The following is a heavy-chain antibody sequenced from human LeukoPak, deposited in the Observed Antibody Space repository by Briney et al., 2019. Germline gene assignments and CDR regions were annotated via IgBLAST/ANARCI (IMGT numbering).Heavy chain of an antibody. Sequence: PSGTLSLTCTVAGGSISFHYWGWIRQPAGKGLEWIGRIYTSGSTNYNPSLKSRVTMSVDTSKNQFSLKLSSVTAADTAVYYCARDRGSSGWYSDYWGQGTLVTVSS. CDR3: ARDRGSSGWYSDY. J-gene: IGHJ4*02. CDR2: IYTSGST. CDR1: GGSISFHY. V-gene: IGHV4-4*07. D-gene: IGHD6-19*01.